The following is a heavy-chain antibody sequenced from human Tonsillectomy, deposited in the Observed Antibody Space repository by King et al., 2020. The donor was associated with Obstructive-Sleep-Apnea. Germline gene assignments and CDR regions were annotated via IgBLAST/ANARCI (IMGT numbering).Heavy chain of an antibody. V-gene: IGHV3-48*04. CDR2: ISSIRSTI. J-gene: IGHJ4*02. CDR1: GFTFSSYS. CDR3: ARISFDY. Sequence: VQLVESGGGLVQPGGSLRLSCAASGFTFSSYSMNWVRQAPGKGLEWVSHISSIRSTIYSADPVKGRFTISRDNAKNSLYLQMNSLRAEDTAVYYCARISFDYRGQGTLVTVSS.